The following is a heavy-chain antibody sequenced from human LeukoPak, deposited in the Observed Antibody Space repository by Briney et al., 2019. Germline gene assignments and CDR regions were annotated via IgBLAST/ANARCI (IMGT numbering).Heavy chain of an antibody. V-gene: IGHV4-34*01. CDR2: INHSGST. CDR1: GGSFSGYY. CDR3: ARAWTIFGVNNLDY. D-gene: IGHD3-3*01. Sequence: SETLSLTCAVYGGSFSGYYWSWIRQTSGKGLEWIGEINHSGSTNYNPSLKSRVTISVDTSKNQFSLKLSSVTAADTAVYYCARAWTIFGVNNLDYWGQGTLVTVSS. J-gene: IGHJ4*02.